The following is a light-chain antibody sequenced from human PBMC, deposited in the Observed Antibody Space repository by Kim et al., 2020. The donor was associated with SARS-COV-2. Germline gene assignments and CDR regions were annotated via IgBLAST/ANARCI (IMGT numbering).Light chain of an antibody. CDR2: DVT. J-gene: IGLJ3*02. CDR3: CSYAGTPWV. Sequence: PGQSVPISCTGTSSDVGGYNYVSWYQQHPGKAPKLMIYDVTKRPSGVPDRFSGSKSGNTASLTISGLQAEDESDYYCCSYAGTPWVFGGGTQLTVL. CDR1: SSDVGGYNY. V-gene: IGLV2-11*01.